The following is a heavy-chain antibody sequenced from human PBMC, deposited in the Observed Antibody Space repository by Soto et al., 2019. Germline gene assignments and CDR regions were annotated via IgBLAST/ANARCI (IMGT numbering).Heavy chain of an antibody. Sequence: SETLSLTCTVSGGSISSYYWSWIRQPPGKGLEWIGYIYYSGSTNYNPSLKSRVTISVDTSKNQFSLKLSSVTAADTAVYYCARVRSYDSSGYYGRRDWFDPWGQGTLVTAS. CDR1: GGSISSYY. V-gene: IGHV4-59*01. J-gene: IGHJ5*02. CDR2: IYYSGST. CDR3: ARVRSYDSSGYYGRRDWFDP. D-gene: IGHD3-22*01.